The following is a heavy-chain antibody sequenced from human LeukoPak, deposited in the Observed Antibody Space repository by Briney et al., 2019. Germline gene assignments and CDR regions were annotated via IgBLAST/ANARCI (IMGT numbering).Heavy chain of an antibody. CDR1: GFTFSSYS. CDR2: ISSSSSTI. CDR3: ARDMRRAAAAGTFDY. D-gene: IGHD6-13*01. Sequence: GGSLRLSCAASGFTFSSYSMNWVRQAPRKGLEWVSCISSSSSTIYYADSVKGRFTISRDNAKNSLYLQMNSLRAEDTTVYYCARDMRRAAAAGTFDYWGQGTLVTVSS. V-gene: IGHV3-48*04. J-gene: IGHJ4*02.